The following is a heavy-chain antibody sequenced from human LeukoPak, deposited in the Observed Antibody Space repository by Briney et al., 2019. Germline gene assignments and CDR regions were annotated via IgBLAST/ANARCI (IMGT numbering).Heavy chain of an antibody. CDR1: GGSFSGYY. Sequence: SETLSLTCAVYGGSFSGYYWSWIRQPPGKGLEWIGEINHSGSTNYNPSLKSRVTISVDTSKNQFSLKLSSVTAPAPPVYYYGREAPAPFSIPSSYLNWFDPWAREPWSPSPQ. V-gene: IGHV4-34*01. D-gene: IGHD2-2*01. CDR3: GREAPAPFSIPSSYLNWFDP. J-gene: IGHJ5*02. CDR2: INHSGST.